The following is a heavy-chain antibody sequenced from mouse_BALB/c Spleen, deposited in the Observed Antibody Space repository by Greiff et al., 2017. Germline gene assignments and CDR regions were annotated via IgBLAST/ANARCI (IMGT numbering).Heavy chain of an antibody. Sequence: VQLKQSGAELVRSGASVKLSCTASGFNIKDYYMHWVKQRPEQGLEWIGWIDPENGDTEYAPKFQGKATMTADTSSNTAYLQLSSLTSEDTAVYYCNGRLAPPFDYWGQGTTLTVSS. D-gene: IGHD2-2*01. J-gene: IGHJ2*01. CDR1: GFNIKDYY. V-gene: IGHV14-4*02. CDR2: IDPENGDT. CDR3: NGRLAPPFDY.